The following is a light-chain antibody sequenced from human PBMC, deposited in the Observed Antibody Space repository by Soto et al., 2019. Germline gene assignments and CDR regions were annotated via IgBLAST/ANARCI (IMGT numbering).Light chain of an antibody. V-gene: IGKV1-39*01. CDR3: LQTYSSSVFT. CDR2: STS. Sequence: DIQMTQSPSSLSASVGDRVSITCWASQNIFTYLHWYQSKPWKAPKLLFFSTSTLHTGVPSRFSGSGSGTEVTLTISSLQTDDFATYDCLQTYSSSVFTFGLGTKLESK. J-gene: IGKJ2*01. CDR1: QNIFTY.